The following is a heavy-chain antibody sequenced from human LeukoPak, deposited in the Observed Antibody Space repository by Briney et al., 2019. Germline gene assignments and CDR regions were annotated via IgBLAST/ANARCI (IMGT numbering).Heavy chain of an antibody. CDR3: ARPTYDFWSGFFDGEDY. CDR1: GYTFTSYA. D-gene: IGHD3-3*01. J-gene: IGHJ4*02. Sequence: ASVKVSCKASGYTFTSYAMNWVRQAPGQGLEWMGWINPNSGGTNYAQKFQGRVTMTRDTSISTAYMELSRLRSDDTAVYYCARPTYDFWSGFFDGEDYWGQGTLVTVSS. V-gene: IGHV1-2*02. CDR2: INPNSGGT.